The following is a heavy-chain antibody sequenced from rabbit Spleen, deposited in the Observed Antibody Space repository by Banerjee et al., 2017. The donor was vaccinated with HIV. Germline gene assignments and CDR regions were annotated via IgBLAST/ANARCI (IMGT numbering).Heavy chain of an antibody. CDR1: GFSFTSSYY. V-gene: IGHV1S40*01. CDR2: IYGGSSGSA. CDR3: ARSVLVGDYIDL. Sequence: QSLEESGGDLVKPGASLTLTCTASGFSFTSSYYMCWVRQAPGKGLEWIACIYGGSSGSAYYASWAKGRFTISKTSSTTVTLQMTSLTAADTATYFCARSVLVGDYIDLWGPGTLVTVS. J-gene: IGHJ6*01. D-gene: IGHD1-1*01.